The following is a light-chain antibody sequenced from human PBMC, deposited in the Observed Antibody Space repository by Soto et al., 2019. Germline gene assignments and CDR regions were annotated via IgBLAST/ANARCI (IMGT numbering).Light chain of an antibody. CDR2: GAS. CDR3: QQYAGSPPT. J-gene: IGKJ1*01. V-gene: IGKV3-20*01. Sequence: EIVLTQSPGTLSLSPGERATLSCRASQSVSYRHLAWYKQQVGQAPRLLIYGASYRATGIPDRFSGSGSGTEFPLTISRLEPEDFAGYYCQQYAGSPPTFGQGTKVEIK. CDR1: QSVSYRH.